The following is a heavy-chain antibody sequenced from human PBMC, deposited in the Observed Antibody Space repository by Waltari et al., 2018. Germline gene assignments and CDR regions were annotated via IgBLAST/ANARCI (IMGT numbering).Heavy chain of an antibody. CDR3: ASVNGETQYRALH. CDR2: IRPDGQEQ. J-gene: IGHJ4*02. D-gene: IGHD4-17*01. V-gene: IGHV3-7*01. CDR1: RFTFRTYW. Sequence: EVHLVESGGGLVQPGGSLRLSCAASRFTFRTYWMNWVRQAPGKGLEWVANIRPDGQEQKYVDSVRGRFTVSRDNAKNALYLQMNSLRPEDTAIYYCASVNGETQYRALHWGQGTLVTVSS.